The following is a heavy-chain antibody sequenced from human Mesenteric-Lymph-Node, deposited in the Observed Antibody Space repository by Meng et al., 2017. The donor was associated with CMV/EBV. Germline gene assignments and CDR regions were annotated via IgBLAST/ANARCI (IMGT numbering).Heavy chain of an antibody. J-gene: IGHJ5*02. CDR1: GFPFSSSE. D-gene: IGHD3-3*01. CDR2: ISSSSVTI. Sequence: GGSLRLSCAASGFPFSSSEMIWVRQAPGKGLEWVSYISSSSVTIYYADSVKGRFTISRDNAKNSLYLQMNSLRAEDTAVYYCARDPVPSPYDFWSGSPSYNWFDPWGQGTLVTVSS. V-gene: IGHV3-48*03. CDR3: ARDPVPSPYDFWSGSPSYNWFDP.